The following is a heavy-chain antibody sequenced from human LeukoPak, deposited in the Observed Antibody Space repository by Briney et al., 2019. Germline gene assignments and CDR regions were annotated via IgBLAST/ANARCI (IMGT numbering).Heavy chain of an antibody. CDR2: INTDSSDI. Sequence: GGSLRLSCAASGFTFSCYAMSWVRQAPGKGLEWVSYINTDSSDIHYADSVKGRFTISRDNARNTLYLQLSSLRAEDSAAYYCARDTFQPGLIDSWGQGTLVTVSS. J-gene: IGHJ4*02. CDR1: GFTFSCYA. D-gene: IGHD2-2*01. CDR3: ARDTFQPGLIDS. V-gene: IGHV3-21*05.